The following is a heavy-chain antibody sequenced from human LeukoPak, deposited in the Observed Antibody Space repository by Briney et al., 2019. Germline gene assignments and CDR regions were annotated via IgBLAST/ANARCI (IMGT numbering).Heavy chain of an antibody. V-gene: IGHV1-69*13. CDR3: ARGLYGVTAAN. D-gene: IGHD4-17*01. CDR2: IIPMFGTA. J-gene: IGHJ4*02. Sequence: SVKVSCKASGGSFSSYAISWVRQAPGQGLEWMGGIIPMFGTANYAQKFQGRVTITAVESTSTAYMELSSLRSEDTAVYYCARGLYGVTAANWGQGTLVTVSS. CDR1: GGSFSSYA.